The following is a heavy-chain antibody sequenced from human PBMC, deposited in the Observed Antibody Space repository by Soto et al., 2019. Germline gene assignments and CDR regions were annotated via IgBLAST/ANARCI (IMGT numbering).Heavy chain of an antibody. CDR1: EFTFSNYA. V-gene: IGHV3-23*01. Sequence: GESLKISCAASEFTFSNYAMCWYRQAPGKGLEWVSSISDNGGTTYYADSVKGRFTISRDNSKNTLYLQMNSLRAEDTSVYYAANDPRQLLAYFDYLGQGTQVTGSS. CDR2: ISDNGGTT. CDR3: ANDPRQLLAYFDY. J-gene: IGHJ4*02. D-gene: IGHD2-2*01.